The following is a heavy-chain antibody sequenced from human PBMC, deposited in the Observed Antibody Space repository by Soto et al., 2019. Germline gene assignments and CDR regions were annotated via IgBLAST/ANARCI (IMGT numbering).Heavy chain of an antibody. D-gene: IGHD3-22*01. J-gene: IGHJ4*02. Sequence: PGGSLRRSCAASGFTFSDYYMSWIRQAPGKGLEWVSYISSSGSTIYYADSVKGRLTISRDNAKKSLYLQMNSLRAEDTAVYYCARDLFDSIGYSDYWGQGTLVNVSS. V-gene: IGHV3-11*01. CDR3: ARDLFDSIGYSDY. CDR1: GFTFSDYY. CDR2: ISSSGSTI.